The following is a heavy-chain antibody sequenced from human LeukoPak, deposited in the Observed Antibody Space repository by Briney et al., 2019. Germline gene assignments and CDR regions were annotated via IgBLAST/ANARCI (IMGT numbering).Heavy chain of an antibody. CDR2: IYHSGST. CDR3: ARGLLWFGESYDAFDI. Sequence: SGTLSLTCAVSGGSISSSNWWSWVRQPPGKGLEWIGEIYHSGSTNYNPSLKSRVTISVGKSKNQFSLKLSSVTAADTAVYYCARGLLWFGESYDAFDIWGQGTMVTVSS. D-gene: IGHD3-10*01. V-gene: IGHV4-4*02. CDR1: GGSISSSNW. J-gene: IGHJ3*02.